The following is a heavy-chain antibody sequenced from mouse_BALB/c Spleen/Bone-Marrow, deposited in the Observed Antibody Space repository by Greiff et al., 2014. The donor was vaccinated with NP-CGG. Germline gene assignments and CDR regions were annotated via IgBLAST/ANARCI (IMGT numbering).Heavy chain of an antibody. Sequence: QVQLQQSGAGLVKPGASVKLSCKASGYTFTDYIIHWVKQRSGQGLEWIGWFYPGSNSIKHNEKFKDKATLTADKSSSTVYMELSRLTSEDSAVYFCARHEEGGYDYDVGPYAMDYWGQGTSVTVSS. CDR2: FYPGSNSI. V-gene: IGHV1-62-2*01. CDR3: ARHEEGGYDYDVGPYAMDY. CDR1: GYTFTDYI. D-gene: IGHD2-4*01. J-gene: IGHJ4*01.